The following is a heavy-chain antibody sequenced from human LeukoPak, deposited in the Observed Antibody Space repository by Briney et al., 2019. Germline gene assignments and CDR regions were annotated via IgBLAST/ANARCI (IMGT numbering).Heavy chain of an antibody. CDR2: INPNSGGT. D-gene: IGHD3/OR15-3a*01. Sequence: GASVKVSCKASGYTFTGYYMHWVRQAPGQGLEWMGWINPNSGGTNYAQKFQGRVTMTRDTSISTAYVELSRLRSDDTAVYYCARILDFAMYYFDYWGQGTLVTVSS. CDR3: ARILDFAMYYFDY. CDR1: GYTFTGYY. V-gene: IGHV1-2*02. J-gene: IGHJ4*02.